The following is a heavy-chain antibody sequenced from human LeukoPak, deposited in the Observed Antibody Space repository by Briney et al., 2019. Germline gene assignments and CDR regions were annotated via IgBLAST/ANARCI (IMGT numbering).Heavy chain of an antibody. CDR2: ISGSGGST. J-gene: IGHJ4*02. CDR3: ARLANYYDSSGSVDY. Sequence: GGSLRLSCAASGFTFSSYAMSWVRQAPGKGLEWVSAISGSGGSTYYADSVKGRFTISRDNSKNTLYLQMNSLRAEDTAVYYCARLANYYDSSGSVDYWGQGTLVTVSS. CDR1: GFTFSSYA. D-gene: IGHD3-22*01. V-gene: IGHV3-23*01.